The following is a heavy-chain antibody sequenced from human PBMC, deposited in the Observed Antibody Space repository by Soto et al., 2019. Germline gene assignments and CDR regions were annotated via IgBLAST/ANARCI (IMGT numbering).Heavy chain of an antibody. V-gene: IGHV1-18*01. CDR1: GYTFNSYG. CDR3: ASSSGGKLLAITLDAFDI. J-gene: IGHJ3*02. Sequence: ASVKVSCKASGYTFNSYGISWVRQAPGQGLEWMGWISAYNGNTNYAQKLQGRVTMTTDTSTSTAYMELRSLRSDDTAVYYCASSSGGKLLAITLDAFDIWGQGTMVTVSS. D-gene: IGHD2-15*01. CDR2: ISAYNGNT.